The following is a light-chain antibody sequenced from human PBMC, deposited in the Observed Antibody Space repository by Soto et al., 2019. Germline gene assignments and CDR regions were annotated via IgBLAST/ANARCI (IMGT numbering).Light chain of an antibody. CDR1: SSDVGGHNF. CDR3: SSYTTSTTL. V-gene: IGLV2-14*01. J-gene: IGLJ2*01. CDR2: DVS. Sequence: QSALTQPASVSGSPGQSISISGTGTSSDVGGHNFVSWYQQHPGKAPKLMIYDVSNRPSGVSNRFSGSKSGNTASLTISGLQAEDEADYYCSSYTTSTTLFGGGTKLTVL.